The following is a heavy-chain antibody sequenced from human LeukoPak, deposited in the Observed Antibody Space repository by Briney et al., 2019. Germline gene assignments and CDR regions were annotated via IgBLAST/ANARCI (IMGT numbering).Heavy chain of an antibody. J-gene: IGHJ6*03. CDR2: INHSGST. Sequence: SETLSLTCAVSGYSISSGYYWGWIRQPPGKGLEWIGEINHSGSTNYNPSLKSRVTISVDTSKNQFSLKLSSVTAADTAVYYCAREAEELLWFGEPHMDVWGKGTTVAVSS. D-gene: IGHD3-10*01. V-gene: IGHV4-38-2*02. CDR1: GYSISSGYY. CDR3: AREAEELLWFGEPHMDV.